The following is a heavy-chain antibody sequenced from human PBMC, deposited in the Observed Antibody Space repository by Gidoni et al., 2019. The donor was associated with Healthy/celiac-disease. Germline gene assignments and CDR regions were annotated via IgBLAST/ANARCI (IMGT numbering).Heavy chain of an antibody. CDR2: ISSSSSYI. CDR3: ASGHCSSTSCYTANFDY. D-gene: IGHD2-2*02. V-gene: IGHV3-21*01. J-gene: IGHJ4*02. Sequence: EVQLVESGGGLAKPGGSLRLSCAASGFTFSSYSMNWVRQAPGKGLEWVSSISSSSSYIYYADSVKGRFTISRDNAKNSLYLQMNSLRAEDTAVYYCASGHCSSTSCYTANFDYWGQGTLVTVSS. CDR1: GFTFSSYS.